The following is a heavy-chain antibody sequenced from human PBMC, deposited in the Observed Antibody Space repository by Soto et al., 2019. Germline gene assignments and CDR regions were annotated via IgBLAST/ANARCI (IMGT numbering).Heavy chain of an antibody. V-gene: IGHV3-30-3*01. CDR1: GFTFSSYA. CDR2: ISSDGSNK. Sequence: QVQLVESGGGVVQPGRSLRLSCAASGFTFSSYAMHWVRQAPGKGLEWVAVISSDGSNKYYADSVKGRFTISRDNSKNTLYLQMHRLRAEDTAVYYCARMASFYCSGGSCYPTYGMDVWGQGTTVTVSS. D-gene: IGHD2-15*01. J-gene: IGHJ6*02. CDR3: ARMASFYCSGGSCYPTYGMDV.